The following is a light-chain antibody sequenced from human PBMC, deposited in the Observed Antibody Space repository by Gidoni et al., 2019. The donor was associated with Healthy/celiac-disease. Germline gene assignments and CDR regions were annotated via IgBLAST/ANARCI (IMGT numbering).Light chain of an antibody. V-gene: IGKV3-20*01. CDR2: GAS. J-gene: IGKJ1*01. Sequence: ELVFTQSPGTLSLSPGERATLSCRASQSVSSSYLAWYKQKPGQAPRLLIYGASSRATGIPDRFSGSGSGTDFTLTISRLEPEDFAVYYCQQYGSSPRTFGQGTKVEIK. CDR1: QSVSSSY. CDR3: QQYGSSPRT.